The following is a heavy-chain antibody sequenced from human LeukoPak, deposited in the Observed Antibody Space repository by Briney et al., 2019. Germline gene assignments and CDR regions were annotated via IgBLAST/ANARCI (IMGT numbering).Heavy chain of an antibody. CDR1: GFTFSSYS. CDR3: ARGVSYTSSWYGYKWFDP. CDR2: ISSSSSYI. D-gene: IGHD6-13*01. V-gene: IGHV3-21*01. Sequence: GGSLRLSCAASGFTFSSYSMNWVRQAPGKGLEWVSSISSSSSYIYYADSVKGRFTISRDNAKNALYLQMNSLRAEDTAVYYCARGVSYTSSWYGYKWFDPWGQGTLVTVSS. J-gene: IGHJ5*02.